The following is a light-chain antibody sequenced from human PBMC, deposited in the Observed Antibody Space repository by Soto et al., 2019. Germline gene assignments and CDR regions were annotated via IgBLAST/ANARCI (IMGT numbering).Light chain of an antibody. CDR2: DAS. V-gene: IGKV3-11*01. CDR1: QSVSSY. Sequence: EIVLTQSPATLSLSPGERATLSCRASQSVSSYLAWYQQKPGQAPRLLIYDASNRATGIPARFSGSGSGTDFTIIISSLESVDFSVYYCQQRSHWPSTFGGGTKVETK. J-gene: IGKJ4*01. CDR3: QQRSHWPST.